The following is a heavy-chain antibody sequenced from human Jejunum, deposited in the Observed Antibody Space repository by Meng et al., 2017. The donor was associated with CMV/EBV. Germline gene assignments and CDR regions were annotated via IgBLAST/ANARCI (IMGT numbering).Heavy chain of an antibody. D-gene: IGHD2-8*01. V-gene: IGHV4-39*07. J-gene: IGHJ4*02. CDR2: LFYTGST. CDR3: ARDGDGTNRRGPDCFDY. Sequence: QRRRQESGPGLLKPPVPLSLPCNVSGGSISSSNYYWGWIRQPPGKGLEWIGSLFYTGSTYYNPSLKSRVTISVDTPNNQFSLKLTSVTAADTAVYYCARDGDGTNRRGPDCFDYWGQGTLVTVSS. CDR1: GGSISSSNYY.